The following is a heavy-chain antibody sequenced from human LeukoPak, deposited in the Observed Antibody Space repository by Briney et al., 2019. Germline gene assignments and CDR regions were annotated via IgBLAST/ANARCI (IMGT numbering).Heavy chain of an antibody. CDR1: GFTFSSYA. CDR2: ISYDGSNK. Sequence: GGSLRLSCAASGFTFSSYAMHWVRQAPGKGLEWVAVISYDGSNKYYADSVKGRITFSRDNSKNTLYLQMNSLRAEDTAVYYCARDSLGCYDPWGQGTLVTVSS. D-gene: IGHD2-15*01. CDR3: ARDSLGCYDP. V-gene: IGHV3-30*04. J-gene: IGHJ5*02.